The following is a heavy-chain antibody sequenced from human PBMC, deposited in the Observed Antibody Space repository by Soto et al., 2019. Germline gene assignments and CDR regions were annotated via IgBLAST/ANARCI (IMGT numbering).Heavy chain of an antibody. CDR3: ARVARSSPRVYYYGMDV. CDR2: IYYSGST. J-gene: IGHJ6*02. V-gene: IGHV4-39*07. D-gene: IGHD2-2*01. CDR1: GGSISSSSYY. Sequence: SETLSLTCTVSGGSISSSSYYWGWIRQPPGKGLEWIGSIYYSGSTNYNPSLKSRVTISVDTSKNQFSLKLSSVTAADTAVYYCARVARSSPRVYYYGMDVWGQGTTVTVSS.